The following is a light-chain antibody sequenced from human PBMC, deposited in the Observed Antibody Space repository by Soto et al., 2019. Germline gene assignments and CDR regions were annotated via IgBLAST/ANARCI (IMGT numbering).Light chain of an antibody. CDR3: SSYTSSSTLHWV. V-gene: IGLV2-14*01. J-gene: IGLJ3*02. CDR2: EVS. CDR1: SSDVGGYNY. Sequence: QSVLTQRASVSGSPGQSITISCTGTSSDVGGYNYVSWYQQHPGKAPKLMIYEVSNRPSGVSNRFSGSKSGNTASLTISGLQAEDEADYYCSSYTSSSTLHWVFGGGTKLTVL.